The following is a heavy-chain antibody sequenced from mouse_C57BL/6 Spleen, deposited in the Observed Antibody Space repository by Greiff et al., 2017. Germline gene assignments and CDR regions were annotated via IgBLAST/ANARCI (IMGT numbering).Heavy chain of an antibody. CDR2: IYPSDSDT. J-gene: IGHJ2*01. D-gene: IGHD1-1*01. CDR1: GYTFTSYW. Sequence: VQLQQPGAELVRPGSSVKLSCKASGYTFTSYWMDWVKQRPGQGLEWIGNIYPSDSDTHYNQKFKDKATLTVDKSSSTAYMQLSSLTSEDSAVYYCASEVYYCSSYFDYWGQGTTLTVSS. V-gene: IGHV1-61*01. CDR3: ASEVYYCSSYFDY.